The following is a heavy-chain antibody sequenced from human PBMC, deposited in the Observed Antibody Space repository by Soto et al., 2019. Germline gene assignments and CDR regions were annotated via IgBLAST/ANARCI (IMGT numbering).Heavy chain of an antibody. CDR2: ISSSGSTI. Sequence: PGGSLRLSCATSGFTFSSYEMNWVGQAPGKGLEWVSYISSSGSTIYYADSVKGRFTISRDNAKNSLYLQMDSLRAEDTAVYYCARDQEAGSFFPYYYGMDVWGQGTTVTVSS. CDR3: ARDQEAGSFFPYYYGMDV. J-gene: IGHJ6*02. D-gene: IGHD6-13*01. V-gene: IGHV3-48*03. CDR1: GFTFSSYE.